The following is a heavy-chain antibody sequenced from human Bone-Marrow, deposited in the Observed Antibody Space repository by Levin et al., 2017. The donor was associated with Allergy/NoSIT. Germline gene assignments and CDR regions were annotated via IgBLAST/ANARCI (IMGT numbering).Heavy chain of an antibody. CDR2: INSAGRST. Sequence: GESLKISCTASGFTFGSYAMNWVRQVPGKGLDWVSTINSAGRSTQYADSVRGRFTISRDNFKNILYLQLNNLRVEDTAIYYCAKDRGGGGALDLWGQGTLLTVSS. CDR3: AKDRGGGGALDL. V-gene: IGHV3-23*01. D-gene: IGHD3-10*01. CDR1: GFTFGSYA. J-gene: IGHJ3*01.